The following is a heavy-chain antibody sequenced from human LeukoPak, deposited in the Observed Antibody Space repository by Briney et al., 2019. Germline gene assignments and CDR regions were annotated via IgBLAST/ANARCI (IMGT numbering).Heavy chain of an antibody. Sequence: GSLRLSCAASGFTFSSYSMNWVRQAPGKGLEWIGEINHSGSTNYNPSLKSRVTISVDTSKNQFSLKLSSVTAADTAVYYCAGGTVVVAEIYYYGMDVWGQGTTVTVSS. CDR1: GFTFSSYS. V-gene: IGHV4-34*01. D-gene: IGHD2-15*01. CDR2: INHSGST. CDR3: AGGTVVVAEIYYYGMDV. J-gene: IGHJ6*02.